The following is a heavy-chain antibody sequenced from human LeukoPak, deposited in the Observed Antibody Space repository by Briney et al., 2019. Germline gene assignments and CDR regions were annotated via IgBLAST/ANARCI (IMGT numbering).Heavy chain of an antibody. J-gene: IGHJ4*02. CDR3: AKDRDVYKSGDFDY. D-gene: IGHD5-24*01. V-gene: IGHV3-23*01. Sequence: GGSLRLSCAASGFTFSSYAMSWAGQAPGKGLEWVSAISGSGGSTYYADSVKGRFTISRDNSKNTLYLQMNSLRAEDTAVYYCAKDRDVYKSGDFDYWGQGTLVTVSS. CDR1: GFTFSSYA. CDR2: ISGSGGST.